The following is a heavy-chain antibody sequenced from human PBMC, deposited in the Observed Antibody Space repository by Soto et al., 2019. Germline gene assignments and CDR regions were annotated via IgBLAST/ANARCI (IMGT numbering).Heavy chain of an antibody. CDR3: SHVLTGYFYVMDV. Sequence: QITLRESGPTLVNPTQTLTLTCTFSGFPFSTSGEGVGWFRQPPGQALQWLALIYWNGNERYSPSLNNRLTATTDTSKIRVVLTTASVEPLDTATYLCSHVLTGYFYVMDVWRAGTNVSVSS. CDR2: IYWNGNE. J-gene: IGHJ6*04. V-gene: IGHV2-5*01. D-gene: IGHD3-10*02. CDR1: GFPFSTSGEG.